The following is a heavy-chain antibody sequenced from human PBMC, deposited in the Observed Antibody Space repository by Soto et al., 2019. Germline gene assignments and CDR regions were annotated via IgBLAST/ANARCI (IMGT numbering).Heavy chain of an antibody. J-gene: IGHJ4*02. Sequence: SETLSLTCTVSGGSISSYYWSWIRQPPGKGLEWIGYIYYSGSTNYNPSLKSRVTISVDTSKNQFSLKLSSVTAADTAVYYCARWMVVAAASSYFDYWGQGTLVTVPS. CDR3: ARWMVVAAASSYFDY. D-gene: IGHD2-15*01. V-gene: IGHV4-59*01. CDR1: GGSISSYY. CDR2: IYYSGST.